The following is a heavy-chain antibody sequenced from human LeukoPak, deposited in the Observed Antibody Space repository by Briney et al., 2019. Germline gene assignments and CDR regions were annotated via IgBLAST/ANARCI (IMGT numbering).Heavy chain of an antibody. Sequence: GGSLRLSCAASGFTFSSYAMSWVRQAPGKGLKWVSAISGSGGSTYYADSVKGRFTISRDNSKNTLYLQMNSLRAEDTAVYYCAKDLGITGTTGYWGQGTLVTVSS. CDR2: ISGSGGST. CDR1: GFTFSSYA. V-gene: IGHV3-23*01. D-gene: IGHD1-7*01. CDR3: AKDLGITGTTGY. J-gene: IGHJ4*02.